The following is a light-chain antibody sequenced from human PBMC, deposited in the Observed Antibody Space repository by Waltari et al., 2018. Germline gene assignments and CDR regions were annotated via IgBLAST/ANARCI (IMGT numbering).Light chain of an antibody. CDR3: HQYYSTPRT. V-gene: IGKV3-11*01. CDR2: DAS. CDR1: QSVSIY. Sequence: VLTQSPATLSLSPGETATLSCRASQSVSIYLAWYQQKPGQAPRLLISDASHRVTGTPARFSGSGSGTDFTLTISSLEPEDFAVYYCHQYYSTPRTFGQGTKVEI. J-gene: IGKJ1*01.